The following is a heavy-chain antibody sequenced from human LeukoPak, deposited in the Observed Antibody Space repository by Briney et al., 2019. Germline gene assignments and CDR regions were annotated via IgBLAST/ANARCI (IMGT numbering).Heavy chain of an antibody. V-gene: IGHV3-7*01. CDR1: GFTFSNSW. CDR2: IKQDGSTK. Sequence: GGPLRLSCAASGFTFSNSWMAWVRRAPGKGLEWVANIKQDGSTKHYADALKGRFTISRDNPKNSVYLQMNSLRADDTAVYYCARDTGGSLDYWGQGILVTVAS. J-gene: IGHJ4*02. D-gene: IGHD2-8*02. CDR3: ARDTGGSLDY.